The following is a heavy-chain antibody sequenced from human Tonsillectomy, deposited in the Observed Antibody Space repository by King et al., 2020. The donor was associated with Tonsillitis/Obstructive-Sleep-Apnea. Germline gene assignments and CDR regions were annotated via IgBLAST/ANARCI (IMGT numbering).Heavy chain of an antibody. Sequence: QLVQSGAEVKKPGASVKVSCKVSGYTLTELSMHWVRQAPGKGLEWMGGFDPEDGETIYAQKFQGRVTMTEDTSTDTAYMELSSLRSEDTAVYYCATLSGPDSSGSPNYYGMDVWGQGTTVTVSS. J-gene: IGHJ6*02. D-gene: IGHD3-22*01. V-gene: IGHV1-24*01. CDR1: GYTLTELS. CDR2: FDPEDGET. CDR3: ATLSGPDSSGSPNYYGMDV.